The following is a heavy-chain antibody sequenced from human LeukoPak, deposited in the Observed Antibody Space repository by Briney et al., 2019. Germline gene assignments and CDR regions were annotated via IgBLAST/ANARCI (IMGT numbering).Heavy chain of an antibody. CDR3: ARSYYYDSSHTADY. V-gene: IGHV3-7*01. D-gene: IGHD3-22*01. CDR1: GFTFSNYW. CDR2: IKQDGSEK. Sequence: GGSLRLSCAASGFTFSNYWMSWVRQAPGKGLEWVANIKQDGSEKYYVNSVKGRFTISRDNAKNSLYLQMNSLRAEDTAVYYCARSYYYDSSHTADYWGQGTLVTVSS. J-gene: IGHJ4*02.